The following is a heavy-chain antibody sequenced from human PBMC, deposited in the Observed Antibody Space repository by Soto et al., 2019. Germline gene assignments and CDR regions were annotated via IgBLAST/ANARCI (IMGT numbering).Heavy chain of an antibody. V-gene: IGHV4-39*01. CDR1: GGSISSSSYY. CDR3: ARPPSGYSSSWYYFDY. CDR2: IYYSGST. D-gene: IGHD6-13*01. J-gene: IGHJ4*02. Sequence: SETLSLTCTVSGGSISSSSYYWGWIRQPPGKGLEWIGSIYYSGSTYYNPSLKSRVTISVDTSKNQFSLKLSSVTAADTAVYYCARPPSGYSSSWYYFDYWGQGTLVTVSS.